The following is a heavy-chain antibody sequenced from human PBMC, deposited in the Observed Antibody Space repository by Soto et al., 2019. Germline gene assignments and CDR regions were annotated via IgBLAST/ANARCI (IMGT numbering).Heavy chain of an antibody. CDR3: ARGGYFDSSNYLAY. Sequence: SVKVSCKASGYTFTSYGINWVRQAPGRGLEWMGWTNPGNGNTKYSQQFQGRVIIDRDTSASTAYMELSSLRSEDTAVYYCARGGYFDSSNYLAYWGLGTLVTVSS. J-gene: IGHJ4*02. CDR1: GYTFTSYG. V-gene: IGHV1-3*01. D-gene: IGHD3-22*01. CDR2: TNPGNGNT.